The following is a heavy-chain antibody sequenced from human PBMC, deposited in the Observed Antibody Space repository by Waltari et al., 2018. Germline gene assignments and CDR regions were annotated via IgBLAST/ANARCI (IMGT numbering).Heavy chain of an antibody. Sequence: QVQLVQSGAGVKKPGASVKVSCKASGYTFTSYGISWVRQAPGQGLEWMGWISAYNGNTNYAQKLQGRVTMTTDTSTSTAYMELRSLRSDDTAVYYCAREEYPHYYGSGSFHYWGQGTLVTVSS. J-gene: IGHJ4*02. CDR1: GYTFTSYG. V-gene: IGHV1-18*04. D-gene: IGHD3-10*01. CDR3: AREEYPHYYGSGSFHY. CDR2: ISAYNGNT.